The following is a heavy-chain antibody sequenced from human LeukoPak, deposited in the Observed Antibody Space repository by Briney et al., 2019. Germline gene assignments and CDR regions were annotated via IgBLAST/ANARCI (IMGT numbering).Heavy chain of an antibody. CDR3: ASNAKNVYFDY. CDR1: GGSFSGYY. CDR2: INHSGST. D-gene: IGHD1-1*01. Sequence: PSETLSLTCAVYGGSFSGYYWSWIRQPPGKGLEWIGEINHSGSTNYNPSLKSRVTISVDTSKNQFSLKLSSVTAADTAVYYCASNAKNVYFDYWGQGTLVTVSS. V-gene: IGHV4-34*01. J-gene: IGHJ4*02.